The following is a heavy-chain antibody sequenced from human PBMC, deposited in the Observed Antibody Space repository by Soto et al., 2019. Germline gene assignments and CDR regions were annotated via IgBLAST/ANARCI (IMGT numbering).Heavy chain of an antibody. CDR2: ISSSSSYI. V-gene: IGHV3-21*01. CDR1: GFTFSSYS. J-gene: IGHJ4*02. CDR3: ARTTPGPHYYFDY. Sequence: PGGSLRLSCAASGFTFSSYSMNWVRQAPGKGLEWVSSISSSSSYIYYADSVKGRFTISRDNAKNSLYLQMNSLRAEDTAVYYCARTTPGPHYYFDYWGQGTLVTVSS. D-gene: IGHD2-15*01.